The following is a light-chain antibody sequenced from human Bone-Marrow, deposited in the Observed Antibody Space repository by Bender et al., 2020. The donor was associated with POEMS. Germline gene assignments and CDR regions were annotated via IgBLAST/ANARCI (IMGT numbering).Light chain of an antibody. J-gene: IGLJ3*02. CDR3: SSYAGSNYWV. CDR1: SSDVGGYNL. Sequence: QSALTQPASVSGSPGQSITISCTGTSSDVGGYNLVSWYQQHPGKAPKLIIYEGSKRPSGVSNRFSGSKSGNTASLTVSGLQAEDEADYYCSSYAGSNYWVFGGGTKLTVL. V-gene: IGLV2-14*02. CDR2: EGS.